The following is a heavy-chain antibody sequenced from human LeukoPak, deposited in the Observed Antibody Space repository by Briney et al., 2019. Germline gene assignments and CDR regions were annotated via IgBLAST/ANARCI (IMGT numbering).Heavy chain of an antibody. J-gene: IGHJ4*02. V-gene: IGHV4-59*01. CDR3: GRYQLPDF. D-gene: IGHD1-7*01. CDR2: IYYSGST. Sequence: SETLSLTCTVSGGSLRNYYWSWIWQPPGKGLEWIGHIYYSGSTNYNVSLKSRVTISIDMSKNQFSLKLSSVTAADTAVYYCGRYQLPDFWGQGTLVTVSS. CDR1: GGSLRNYY.